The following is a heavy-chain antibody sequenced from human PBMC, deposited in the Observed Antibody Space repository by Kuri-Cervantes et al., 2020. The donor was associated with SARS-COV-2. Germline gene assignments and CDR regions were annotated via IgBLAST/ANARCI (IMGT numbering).Heavy chain of an antibody. V-gene: IGHV1-69*13. CDR3: ASPIQTGGYYYYGMDV. D-gene: IGHD5-18*01. CDR1: GGTFSSYA. Sequence: SVKVSCKASGGTFSSYAISWVRQAPGQGLEWMGGIIPIFGTANYAQKFQGRVTITADESTSTAYMELSSRRSEDTAVYYCASPIQTGGYYYYGMDVWGQGTTVTVSS. CDR2: IIPIFGTA. J-gene: IGHJ6*02.